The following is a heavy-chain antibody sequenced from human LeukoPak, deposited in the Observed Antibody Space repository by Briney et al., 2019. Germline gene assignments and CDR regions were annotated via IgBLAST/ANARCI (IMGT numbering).Heavy chain of an antibody. J-gene: IGHJ3*02. Sequence: GGPLRLSCAASGFTFSSYAMSWVAQAPGKGLEWVSAISGSGGSTYYADSVKGRFTISRDNSKNTLYLQMNSLRAEDTAVYYCAKDGSVLLWFGESDAFDIWGQGTMVTVSS. V-gene: IGHV3-23*01. CDR3: AKDGSVLLWFGESDAFDI. CDR2: ISGSGGST. D-gene: IGHD3-10*01. CDR1: GFTFSSYA.